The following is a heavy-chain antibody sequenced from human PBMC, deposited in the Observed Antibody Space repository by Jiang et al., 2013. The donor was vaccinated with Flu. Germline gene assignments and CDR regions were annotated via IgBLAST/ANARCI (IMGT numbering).Heavy chain of an antibody. J-gene: IGHJ4*02. Sequence: GSGLVKPSETLSLTCAVSGYSISSGYYWGWIRQPPGKGLEWIGSIYHSGSTYYNPSLKSRVTISVDTSKNQFSLKLSSVTAADTAVYYCARAYTITVGGVIEYFDYVGPGNP. V-gene: IGHV4-38-2*01. CDR2: IYHSGST. CDR1: GYSISSGYY. D-gene: IGHD3-16*02. CDR3: ARAYTITVGGVIEYFDY.